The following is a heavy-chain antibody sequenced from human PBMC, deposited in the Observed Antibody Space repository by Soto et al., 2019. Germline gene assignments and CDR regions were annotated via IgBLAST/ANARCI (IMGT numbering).Heavy chain of an antibody. D-gene: IGHD3-9*01. V-gene: IGHV3-33*01. CDR3: ARDGRMYYDILTGYFIGSSFDY. CDR1: GFTFSSCG. J-gene: IGHJ4*02. Sequence: QVHLVESGGGVVQPGRSLRLSCAVSGFTFSSCGMHWVRQAPGKGLEWVAVIWYDGSNEYYADSVKGRFTISRDNSKNTLYLQMNSLRAEDTAVYYCARDGRMYYDILTGYFIGSSFDYWGQGTLVTVSS. CDR2: IWYDGSNE.